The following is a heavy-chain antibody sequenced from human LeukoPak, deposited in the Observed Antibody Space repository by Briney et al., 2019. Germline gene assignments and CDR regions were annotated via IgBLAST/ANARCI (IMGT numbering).Heavy chain of an antibody. V-gene: IGHV1-18*01. Sequence: ASVKVSCKGSGYSFRSYGINWVRQAPGQGLEWMAWISGYNGNTNYAQMVQGRVTMTTDTSTSTAYMELRSLRSDDTAMYYCARDVGDIVTIPAAITVPWGQGTLVTVSS. D-gene: IGHD2-2*01. CDR3: ARDVGDIVTIPAAITVP. CDR2: ISGYNGNT. J-gene: IGHJ5*02. CDR1: GYSFRSYG.